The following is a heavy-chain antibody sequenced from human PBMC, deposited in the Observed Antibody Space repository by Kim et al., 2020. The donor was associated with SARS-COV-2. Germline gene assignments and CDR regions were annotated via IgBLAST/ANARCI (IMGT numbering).Heavy chain of an antibody. CDR3: ARAELYCSSTSCYEYAEKY. J-gene: IGHJ4*02. CDR2: INTNTGNP. D-gene: IGHD2-2*01. V-gene: IGHV7-4-1*02. Sequence: ASVKVSCKASGYTFTSYAMNWVRQAPGQGLEWMGWINTNTGNPTYAQGFTGRFVFSLDTSVSTAYLQISSLKAEDTAVYYCARAELYCSSTSCYEYAEKYWGQGTLVTVSA. CDR1: GYTFTSYA.